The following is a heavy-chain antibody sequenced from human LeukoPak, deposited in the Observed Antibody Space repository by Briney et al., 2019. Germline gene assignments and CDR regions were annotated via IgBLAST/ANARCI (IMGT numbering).Heavy chain of an antibody. CDR2: IWYDGSNK. D-gene: IGHD6-19*01. CDR3: ARDRDSSGIFDY. Sequence: GGSLRLSCAAAGFTFSSYGMHWVRQAPGKGLEWVAVIWYDGSNKYYADSVKGRFTISRDNSKNTLYLQMNSLRAEDTAVYYCARDRDSSGIFDYWGQGTLVTVSS. J-gene: IGHJ4*02. CDR1: GFTFSSYG. V-gene: IGHV3-33*01.